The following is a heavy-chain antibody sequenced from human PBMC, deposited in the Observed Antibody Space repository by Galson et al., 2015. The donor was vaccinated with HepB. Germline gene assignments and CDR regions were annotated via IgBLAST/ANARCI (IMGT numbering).Heavy chain of an antibody. D-gene: IGHD6-6*01. Sequence: SLRLSCAASGFTFSSYSMNWVRQAPGKGLEWVSSISSSSRYIYYAEYADSVKGRFTISRDDAKNSLYLQMNSLRAEDTAVYYCARDALSSMSSRPGAFDIWGQGTMVTVSS. V-gene: IGHV3-21*01. CDR2: ISSSSRYI. J-gene: IGHJ3*02. CDR1: GFTFSSYS. CDR3: ARDALSSMSSRPGAFDI.